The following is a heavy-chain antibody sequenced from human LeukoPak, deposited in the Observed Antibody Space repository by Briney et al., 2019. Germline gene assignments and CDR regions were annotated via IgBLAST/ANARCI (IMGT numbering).Heavy chain of an antibody. V-gene: IGHV1-69*01. Sequence: GSSVKVSRKASGGTFSSYAISWVRQAPGQGLEWMGGIIPIFGTANYAQKFQGRVTITADESTSTAYMELSSLRSEDTAVYYCARWAETYYYDSSGYRNWFDPWGQGTLVTVSS. J-gene: IGHJ5*02. CDR3: ARWAETYYYDSSGYRNWFDP. CDR2: IIPIFGTA. CDR1: GGTFSSYA. D-gene: IGHD3-22*01.